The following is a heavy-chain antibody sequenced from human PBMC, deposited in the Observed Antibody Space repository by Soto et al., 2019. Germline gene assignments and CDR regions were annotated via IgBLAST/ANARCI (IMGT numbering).Heavy chain of an antibody. CDR2: IIPIFGTA. CDR1: GGTFSSYA. J-gene: IGHJ4*02. V-gene: IGHV1-69*13. Sequence: SVKVSCKASGGTFSSYAISCVRQAPGQGLEWMGGIIPIFGTANYAQKFQGRVTITADESTSTAYMELSSLRSEDTAVYYCARSRVAAIRPTRSQYYFDYWGQGTLVTVSS. D-gene: IGHD2-15*01. CDR3: ARSRVAAIRPTRSQYYFDY.